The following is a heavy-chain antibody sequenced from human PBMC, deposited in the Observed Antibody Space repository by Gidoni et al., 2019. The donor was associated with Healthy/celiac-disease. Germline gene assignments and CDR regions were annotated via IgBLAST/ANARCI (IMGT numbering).Heavy chain of an antibody. CDR2: INHSGST. D-gene: IGHD6-6*01. CDR3: ASGGVAARPDY. V-gene: IGHV4-34*01. J-gene: IGHJ4*02. Sequence: WIRQPPGQGLEWIGEINHSGSTNYNPSLKSRVTISVDTSKNQFSLKLSSVTAADTAVYYCASGGVAARPDYWGQGTLVTVSS.